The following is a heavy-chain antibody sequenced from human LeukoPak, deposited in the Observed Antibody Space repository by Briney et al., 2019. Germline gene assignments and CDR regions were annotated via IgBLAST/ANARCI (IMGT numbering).Heavy chain of an antibody. V-gene: IGHV1-2*02. CDR1: GYTFTGYY. CDR3: ARGPLDSGWSSYFDY. J-gene: IGHJ4*02. CDR2: INPNSGGT. Sequence: ASVKVSCKASGYTFTGYYMHWVRQAPGQGLEWMRWINPNSGGTNYAQKFQGRVTMTRDTSISTAYMELSRLRSDDTAVYYCARGPLDSGWSSYFDYWGQGTLVTVSS. D-gene: IGHD6-19*01.